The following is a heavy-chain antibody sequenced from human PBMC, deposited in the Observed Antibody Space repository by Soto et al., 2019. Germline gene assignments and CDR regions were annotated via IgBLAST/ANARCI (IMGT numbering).Heavy chain of an antibody. J-gene: IGHJ4*02. CDR2: IDPSDSQT. CDR3: ARQIYDSDTGPNFQYYFDS. CDR1: GYSFAGYW. D-gene: IGHD3-22*01. Sequence: GKSLKISCKGSGYSFAGYWITWVRQKPGKGLEWMGRIDPSDSQTYYSPSFRGHVTISATKSITTVFLQWSSLRASDTAMYYCARQIYDSDTGPNFQYYFDSWGQGTPVTVSS. V-gene: IGHV5-10-1*01.